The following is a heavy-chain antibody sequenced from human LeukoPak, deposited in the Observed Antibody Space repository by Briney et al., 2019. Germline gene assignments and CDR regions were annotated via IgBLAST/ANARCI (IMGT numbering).Heavy chain of an antibody. D-gene: IGHD2-2*02. CDR2: IYYSGST. CDR1: GGSVSSGSYY. Sequence: PSETLSLTCTVSGGSVSSGSYYWSWIRQPPGKGLEWIGYIYYSGSTNYNPSLKSRVTISVDTSKNQFSLKLSSVTAADTAVYYCARGSCFPRSSTSCYKPWFDPWGQGTLVTVSS. V-gene: IGHV4-61*01. J-gene: IGHJ5*02. CDR3: ARGSCFPRSSTSCYKPWFDP.